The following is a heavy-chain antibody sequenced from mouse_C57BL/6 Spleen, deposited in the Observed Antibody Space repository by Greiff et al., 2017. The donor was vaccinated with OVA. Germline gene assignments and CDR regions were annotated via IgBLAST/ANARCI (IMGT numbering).Heavy chain of an antibody. V-gene: IGHV1-50*01. D-gene: IGHD4-1*01. J-gene: IGHJ4*01. Sequence: QVQLQQPGAELVKPGASVKLSCKASGYTFTSYWMQWVKQRPGQGLEWIGEIDPSDSYTNYNQKFKGKATLTVDTSSRTAYMQLSSLTSEDSAVYYCARSDWWGQGTSVTVSS. CDR3: ARSDW. CDR1: GYTFTSYW. CDR2: IDPSDSYT.